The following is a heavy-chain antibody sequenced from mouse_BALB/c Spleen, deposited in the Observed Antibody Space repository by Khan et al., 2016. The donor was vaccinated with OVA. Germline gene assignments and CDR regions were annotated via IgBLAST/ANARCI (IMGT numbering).Heavy chain of an antibody. V-gene: IGHV9-1*02. CDR3: TRGLNYYGSWFAY. J-gene: IGHJ3*01. D-gene: IGHD1-1*01. CDR2: INTSTGEP. CDR1: GYTFTNFG. Sequence: QIQLVQSGPELKKPGETVKISCKATGYTFTNFGMNWVKQAPGKALKWMGWINTSTGEPTYADDFKGRFAFSLETSASTAYLQINNLKNEDMATXLSTRGLNYYGSWFAYWGQGTLVTVSA.